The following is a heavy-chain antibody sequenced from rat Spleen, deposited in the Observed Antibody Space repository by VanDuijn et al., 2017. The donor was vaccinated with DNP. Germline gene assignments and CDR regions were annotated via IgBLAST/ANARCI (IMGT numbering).Heavy chain of an antibody. CDR2: ISYSGGT. CDR1: GYSITSNF. V-gene: IGHV3-1*01. CDR3: ARWSDYFDY. J-gene: IGHJ2*01. Sequence: EVQLQESGPGLVKPSQSLSLTCSVTGYSITSNFWGWIRKFPGSKMEWVGHISYSGGTSYNPSLKSRISITRDTSKNQFFLHLNSVTTEDTATYYCARWSDYFDYWGQGVMVTVSS.